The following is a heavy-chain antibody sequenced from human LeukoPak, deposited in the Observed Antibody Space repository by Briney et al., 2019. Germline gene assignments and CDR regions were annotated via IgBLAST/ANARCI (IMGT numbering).Heavy chain of an antibody. Sequence: GGSLRLSCAASGFTFSSYGMHWVRQAPGKGLEWVALISYDGSNKYYADSVKGRFTISRDNSKNTLYLQMNSLRVEDTAVYYCARTRGGYYYYMDVWGKGTTVTISS. CDR1: GFTFSSYG. CDR3: ARTRGGYYYYMDV. CDR2: ISYDGSNK. V-gene: IGHV3-30*03. J-gene: IGHJ6*03.